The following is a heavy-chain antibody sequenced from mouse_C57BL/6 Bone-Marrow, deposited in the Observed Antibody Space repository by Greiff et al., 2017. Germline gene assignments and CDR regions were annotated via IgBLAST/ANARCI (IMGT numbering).Heavy chain of an antibody. CDR1: GFTFTDYY. V-gene: IGHV7-3*01. Sequence: EVKLVESGGGLVQPGGSLSLSCAASGFTFTDYYMSWVRQPPGKALEWLGFIRNKANGYTTEYSASVKGRFTISRYNSQSILYLQVNARRAEDSATYYCARFDYYGSSYGYWYFDVWGTGTTVTVSS. J-gene: IGHJ1*03. CDR2: IRNKANGYTT. D-gene: IGHD1-1*01. CDR3: ARFDYYGSSYGYWYFDV.